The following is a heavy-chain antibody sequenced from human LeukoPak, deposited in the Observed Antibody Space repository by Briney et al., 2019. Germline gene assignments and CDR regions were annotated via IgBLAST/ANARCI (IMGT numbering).Heavy chain of an antibody. V-gene: IGHV3-21*01. CDR1: GFTFSSYS. CDR2: ISSSSSYI. CDR3: AREAMYSYGNNFDY. D-gene: IGHD5-18*01. J-gene: IGHJ4*02. Sequence: PGGSLRLSCAASGFTFSSYSMNWVRQAPGKGLEWVSSISSSSSYIYYADSVKGRFTISRDNAKNSLYLQMNSLRAEDTAVYYCAREAMYSYGNNFDYWGQGTLVTVSS.